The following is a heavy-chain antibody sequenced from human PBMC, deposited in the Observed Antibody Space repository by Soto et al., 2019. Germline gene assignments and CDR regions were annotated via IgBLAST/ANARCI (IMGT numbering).Heavy chain of an antibody. V-gene: IGHV1-69*01. CDR2: IIPISETT. CDR3: ARSQGSSTSLEIYYYYYYGMDV. J-gene: IGHJ6*02. CDR1: GGTFSSYA. Sequence: QVQLVQSGAEVKKPGSSVKVSCKASGGTFSSYAISWVRQAPGQGLEWMGGIIPISETTNYEQKFQGRGTITADESKSTAYMELSSLRSEDTAVYYCARSQGSSTSLEIYYYYYYGMDVWGQGTTVTVSS. D-gene: IGHD2-2*01.